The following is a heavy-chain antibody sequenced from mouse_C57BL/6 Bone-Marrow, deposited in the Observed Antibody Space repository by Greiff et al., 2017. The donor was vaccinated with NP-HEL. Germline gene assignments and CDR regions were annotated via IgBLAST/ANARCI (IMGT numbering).Heavy chain of an antibody. CDR1: GFTFSSYA. Sequence: VQLKESGEGLVKPGGSLKLSCAASGFTFSSYAMSWVRQIPEKRLEWVAYISSGGDYIYYADTVKGRFTISRDNARNTLYLQMSSLKSEDTAMYYCTRDEGDYAMDDWGQGTSVTVSS. CDR3: TRDEGDYAMDD. CDR2: ISSGGDYI. V-gene: IGHV5-9-1*02. J-gene: IGHJ4*01.